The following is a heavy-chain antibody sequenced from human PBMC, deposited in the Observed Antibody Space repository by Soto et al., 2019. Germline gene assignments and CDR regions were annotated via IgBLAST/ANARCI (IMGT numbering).Heavy chain of an antibody. J-gene: IGHJ4*02. CDR2: IYYSGST. D-gene: IGHD3-3*01. V-gene: IGHV4-31*03. CDR3: ARPARYDPSFDY. Sequence: QVQLQESGPGLVKPSQTLSLTCTVSGASISSGGSYWSWIRQHPGKGLEWIGYIYYSGSTYYNPSLKSRVTMSVDTSKNQYSLKLSSVTAADTAVYYCARPARYDPSFDYWGQGTLVTVSS. CDR1: GASISSGGSY.